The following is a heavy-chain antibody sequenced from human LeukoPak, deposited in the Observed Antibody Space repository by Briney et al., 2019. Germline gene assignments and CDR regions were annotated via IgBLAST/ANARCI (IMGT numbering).Heavy chain of an antibody. Sequence: GESLKISCKGSGYSFTSYWIGWVRQMPGKCLEWMGIIYPGDSDTRYSPSFQGQVTISADKSISTAYLQWSSLKASDTAMYYCARTACITAARTYGMDVWGQGTTVTVSS. V-gene: IGHV5-51*01. D-gene: IGHD6-13*01. J-gene: IGHJ6*02. CDR2: IYPGDSDT. CDR3: ARTACITAARTYGMDV. CDR1: GYSFTSYW.